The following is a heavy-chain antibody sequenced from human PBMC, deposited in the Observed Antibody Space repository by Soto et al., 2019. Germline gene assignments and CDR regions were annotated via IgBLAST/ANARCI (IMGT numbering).Heavy chain of an antibody. CDR2: ISAYNGNT. J-gene: IGHJ4*02. Sequence: VKVSCKASGYTFTSYGISWVRQAPGQGLEWMGWISAYNGNTNYAQKLQGRVTMTTDTSTSTAYMELRSLRSDDTAVYYCAREEDYYDSSGYLAWGQGTLVTVSS. CDR3: AREEDYYDSSGYLA. V-gene: IGHV1-18*01. CDR1: GYTFTSYG. D-gene: IGHD3-22*01.